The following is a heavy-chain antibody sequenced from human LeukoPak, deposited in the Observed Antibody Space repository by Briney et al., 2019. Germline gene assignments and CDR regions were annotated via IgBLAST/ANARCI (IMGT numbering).Heavy chain of an antibody. V-gene: IGHV3-21*01. Sequence: KAGGSLRLSCAASGFTFSSYSMNWVRQAPGKGLEWVSSISSSSSYIYYADSVKGRFTISRDNAKNSLYPQMNSLRAEDTAVYYCAREPLYYYGSGSYLDVWGKGTTVTVSS. J-gene: IGHJ6*04. CDR2: ISSSSSYI. CDR3: AREPLYYYGSGSYLDV. CDR1: GFTFSSYS. D-gene: IGHD3-10*01.